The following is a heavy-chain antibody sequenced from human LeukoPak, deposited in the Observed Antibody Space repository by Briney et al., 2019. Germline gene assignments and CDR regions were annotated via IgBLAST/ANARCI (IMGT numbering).Heavy chain of an antibody. CDR2: INARGVNT. D-gene: IGHD3-22*01. Sequence: GGSLRLSCAASGFIFSDYPMNWVRQAPGRGLEWISYINARGVNTYYADSVRGRFTTSRDNAKNSLYLQMNSLRADDTAVYYCARDYEWASDVWGLGTMVSASS. CDR3: ARDYEWASDV. J-gene: IGHJ3*01. V-gene: IGHV3-48*04. CDR1: GFIFSDYP.